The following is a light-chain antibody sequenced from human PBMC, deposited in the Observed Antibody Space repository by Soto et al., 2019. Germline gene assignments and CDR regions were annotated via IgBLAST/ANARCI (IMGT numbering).Light chain of an antibody. CDR3: QVWDTSPDHVI. J-gene: IGLJ2*01. CDR2: DDS. Sequence: SYELTQAPSMSVAPGQTATITCGGTDIEGRVVHWYQQEPGQAPVLVVFDDSVRPSGIPERFSGASSGNTATLTITRVEAGDEADYYCQVWDTSPDHVIFGGGTKVTVL. V-gene: IGLV3-21*02. CDR1: DIEGRV.